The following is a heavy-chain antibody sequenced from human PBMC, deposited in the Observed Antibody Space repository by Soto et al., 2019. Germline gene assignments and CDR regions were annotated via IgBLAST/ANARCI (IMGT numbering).Heavy chain of an antibody. Sequence: ASVQVSCKASGYTFTGYYMHWVRQAPGQGLEWMGWINPNSGGTNYAQKFQGRVTMTRDTSISTAYMELSRLRSDDTAVYYCQALRIAVAGTGFDYWGQGTLVTVSS. CDR2: INPNSGGT. CDR3: QALRIAVAGTGFDY. V-gene: IGHV1-2*02. CDR1: GYTFTGYY. D-gene: IGHD6-19*01. J-gene: IGHJ4*02.